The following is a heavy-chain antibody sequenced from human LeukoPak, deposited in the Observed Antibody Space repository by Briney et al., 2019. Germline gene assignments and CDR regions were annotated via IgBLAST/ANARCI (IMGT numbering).Heavy chain of an antibody. D-gene: IGHD2-21*02. J-gene: IGHJ4*02. Sequence: GGSLRLSCAASGFTFSSYSMNWVRQSPGKGLEWISSVSSSSSYIYYIDSVKGRFTISRDNAKNSLYLQMNSLRAEDTAVYYCARDWHMGVVTATLLFDYWGQGTLVTVSS. V-gene: IGHV3-21*01. CDR2: VSSSSSYI. CDR3: ARDWHMGVVTATLLFDY. CDR1: GFTFSSYS.